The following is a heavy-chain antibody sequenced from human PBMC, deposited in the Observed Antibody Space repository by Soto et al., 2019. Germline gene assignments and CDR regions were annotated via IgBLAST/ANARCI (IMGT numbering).Heavy chain of an antibody. CDR1: GFTFSSYA. CDR3: AKGADPQWFGELIFDY. D-gene: IGHD3-10*01. CDR2: ISGSGGST. Sequence: GGSLRLSCAASGFTFSSYAMSWVRQAPGKGLEWVSAISGSGGSTYYADSVKGRFTISRDNSKNTLYLQMNSLRAEDTAVYYCAKGADPQWFGELIFDYWGQGTLVTVSS. J-gene: IGHJ4*02. V-gene: IGHV3-23*01.